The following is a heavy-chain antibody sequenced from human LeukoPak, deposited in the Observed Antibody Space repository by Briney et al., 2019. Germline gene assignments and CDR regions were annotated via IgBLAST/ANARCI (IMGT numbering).Heavy chain of an antibody. CDR2: INSDGSWT. Sequence: QSGGSLRLSCAASGNYWMHWVRQAPGKGLVWVSHINSDGSWTSYAGSVKGRFTISKDNAKNTVYLQMNNLRVEDTAVYYCVSFYETYWGRGTLVTVSS. J-gene: IGHJ4*02. CDR1: GNYW. V-gene: IGHV3-74*01. CDR3: VSFYETY. D-gene: IGHD2-2*01.